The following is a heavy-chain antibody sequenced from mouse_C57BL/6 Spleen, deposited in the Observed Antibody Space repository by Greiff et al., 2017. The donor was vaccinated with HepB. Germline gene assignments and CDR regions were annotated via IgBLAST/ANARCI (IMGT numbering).Heavy chain of an antibody. J-gene: IGHJ3*01. V-gene: IGHV1-59*01. CDR3: AGGGTTVVAPFAY. CDR1: GYTFTSYW. D-gene: IGHD1-1*01. Sequence: VQLQQPGAELVRPGTSVKLSCKASGYTFTSYWMHWVKQRPGQGLEWIGVIDPSDSYTNYNQKFKGKATLTVDTSSSTAYMQLSSLTSEDSAVYYCAGGGTTVVAPFAYWGQGTLVTVSA. CDR2: IDPSDSYT.